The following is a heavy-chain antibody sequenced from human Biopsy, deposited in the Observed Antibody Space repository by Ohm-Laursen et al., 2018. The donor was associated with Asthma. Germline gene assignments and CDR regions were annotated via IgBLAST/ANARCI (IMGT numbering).Heavy chain of an antibody. Sequence: SLRLSCSASGFTFSDYYMSWIRQAPGKGQGWISYINGKSNSIEYVDSVKGRFTISRDNAKNSLYLQMNSLRAEDTAVYYCARDSYSSGLYDDFESWGQGTLVTVSS. V-gene: IGHV3-11*01. CDR1: GFTFSDYY. D-gene: IGHD6-19*01. CDR3: ARDSYSSGLYDDFES. CDR2: INGKSNSI. J-gene: IGHJ4*02.